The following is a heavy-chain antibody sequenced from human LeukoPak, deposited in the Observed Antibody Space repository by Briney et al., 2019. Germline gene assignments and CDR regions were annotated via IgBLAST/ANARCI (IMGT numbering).Heavy chain of an antibody. D-gene: IGHD5-18*01. CDR1: GYSFTSYW. V-gene: IGHV5-51*01. Sequence: GESLKISCKGSGYSFTSYWIGWVRQMPGKGLEWMGLIYPGDSDTRYSPSFQGQFTISADKSISTAYLQWSSLKASDTAMYYCARQIRGYSYGYYFDYWGQGTLVTVSS. CDR3: ARQIRGYSYGYYFDY. CDR2: IYPGDSDT. J-gene: IGHJ4*02.